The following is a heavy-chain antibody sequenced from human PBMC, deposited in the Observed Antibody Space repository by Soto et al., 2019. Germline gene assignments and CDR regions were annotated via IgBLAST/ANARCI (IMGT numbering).Heavy chain of an antibody. J-gene: IGHJ6*02. D-gene: IGHD6-13*01. Sequence: ASVKVSCKASGYTFTSYGISWVRQAPGQGLEWMRWISAYNDNTNYAQKLQGRVTMTTDTSTSTAYMELRCLRSDDTVVFYCARGVPTSSWYTYYGMDVWGQGTTVTVSS. CDR3: ARGVPTSSWYTYYGMDV. V-gene: IGHV1-18*01. CDR1: GYTFTSYG. CDR2: ISAYNDNT.